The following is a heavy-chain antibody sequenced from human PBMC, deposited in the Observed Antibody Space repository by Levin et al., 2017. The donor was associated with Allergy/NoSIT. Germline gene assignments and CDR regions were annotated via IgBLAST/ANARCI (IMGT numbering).Heavy chain of an antibody. CDR2: NNTNTGNP. V-gene: IGHV7-4-1*02. J-gene: IGHJ4*02. CDR3: ARGGTWDTRTLLYY. Sequence: ASVKVSCKASGYAFTSYAMNWVRQAPGQGLEWMGWNNTNTGNPTYAQGFTGRFVFSLDTSVSTAYLQISSLKADDTAIYYCARGGTWDTRTLLYYWGQGTLVTVSS. D-gene: IGHD2-2*02. CDR1: GYAFTSYA.